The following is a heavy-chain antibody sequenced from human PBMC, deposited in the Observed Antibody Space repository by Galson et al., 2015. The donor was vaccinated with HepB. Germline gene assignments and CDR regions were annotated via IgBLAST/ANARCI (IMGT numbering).Heavy chain of an antibody. Sequence: QSGAEVKKPGESLKISCKGSGYSFTSYWIGWVRQMPGKGLEWMGIIYPGDSDTRYSPSFQGQVTISADKSISTAYLQWSSLKASDTAMYYCARSSEYYYDRGTHAFDIWGQGTMVTVSS. CDR1: GYSFTSYW. CDR2: IYPGDSDT. J-gene: IGHJ3*02. D-gene: IGHD3-22*01. V-gene: IGHV5-51*01. CDR3: ARSSEYYYDRGTHAFDI.